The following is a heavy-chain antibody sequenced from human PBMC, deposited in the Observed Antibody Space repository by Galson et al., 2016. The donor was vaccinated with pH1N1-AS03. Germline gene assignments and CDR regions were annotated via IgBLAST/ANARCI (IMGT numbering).Heavy chain of an antibody. CDR2: IYISGTT. J-gene: IGHJ6*02. V-gene: IGHV3-53*01. CDR1: GFTVSSNY. Sequence: SLRLSCAASGFTVSSNYMSWVRQAPGKGLEWVSDIYISGTTYYADSVKGRFTISRDNSKNTLYLQMNSLRAEDTAVYYCTSARVVVGEGWYYGMDAWGQGTTVTVSS. CDR3: TSARVVVGEGWYYGMDA. D-gene: IGHD3-16*01.